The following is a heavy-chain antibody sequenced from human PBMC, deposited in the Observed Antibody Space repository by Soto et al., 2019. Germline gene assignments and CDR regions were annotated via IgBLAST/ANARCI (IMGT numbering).Heavy chain of an antibody. J-gene: IGHJ4*02. D-gene: IGHD3-10*01. Sequence: QVQLVQSGAEVKKPGASVKVSCKASGYTFTGYYMHWVRQAPGQGLEWMGWINPNSGGTNYAQKFQGWVTMTRDTSISTAYMELSRLRSDDTAVDYCARVGGITMVRGVPDYWGQGTLVTVSS. CDR3: ARVGGITMVRGVPDY. V-gene: IGHV1-2*04. CDR2: INPNSGGT. CDR1: GYTFTGYY.